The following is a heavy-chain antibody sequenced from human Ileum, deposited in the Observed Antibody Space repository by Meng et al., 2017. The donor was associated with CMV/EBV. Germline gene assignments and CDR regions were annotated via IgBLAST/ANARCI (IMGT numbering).Heavy chain of an antibody. V-gene: IGHV4-34*01. CDR3: ASSLYSSSNSCSGMDV. CDR1: GGSFSGYY. Sequence: GSLRLSCAVYGGSFSGYYWSWIRQPPGKGLEWIGEINHSGSTNYNPSLKSRVTISVDTSKNQFSLKLSSVTAADTDVYYCASSLYSSSNSCSGMDVWGQGTTVTVSS. CDR2: INHSGST. D-gene: IGHD2-2*01. J-gene: IGHJ6*02.